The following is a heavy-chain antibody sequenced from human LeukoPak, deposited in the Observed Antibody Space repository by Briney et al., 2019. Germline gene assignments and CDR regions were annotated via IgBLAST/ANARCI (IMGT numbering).Heavy chain of an antibody. D-gene: IGHD4-17*01. CDR1: GYTFTDYY. J-gene: IGHJ4*02. CDR2: INPNSGDT. Sequence: GASVKVSCKASGYTFTDYYMHWVRQTPGHGLEWMGWINPNSGDTNYAQKFQGRVTMTRDTSISTAYMELSRLRSDDTAVYYCAGHDYADYVVSYWGQGTLVTVSS. CDR3: AGHDYADYVVSY. V-gene: IGHV1-2*02.